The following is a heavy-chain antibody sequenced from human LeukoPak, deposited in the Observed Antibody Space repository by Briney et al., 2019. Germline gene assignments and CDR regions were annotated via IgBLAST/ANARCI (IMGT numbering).Heavy chain of an antibody. CDR3: AKVPWSYDFWSGYFYFGGQTYYMDV. J-gene: IGHJ6*03. CDR1: GGTFSSYA. Sequence: SVKVSCKASGGTFSSYAISWVRQAPGQGLEWMGGIIPIFGTANYAQKFQGRVTMTRDMSTSTVYMELSSLRSEDTAVYYCAKVPWSYDFWSGYFYFGGQTYYMDVWGKGTTVTVSS. D-gene: IGHD3-3*01. CDR2: IIPIFGTA. V-gene: IGHV1-69*05.